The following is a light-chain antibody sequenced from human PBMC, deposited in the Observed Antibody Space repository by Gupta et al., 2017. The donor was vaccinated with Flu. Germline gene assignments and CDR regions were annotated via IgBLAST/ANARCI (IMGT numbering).Light chain of an antibody. Sequence: SSANIGCAYVHWYQQLQGTAPKLLIYKNNQRPSGVPDRFSGSKSGTSASLAISGLRSEEEADYYCTAWDDSLSGYVFGAGTKVTVL. CDR3: TAWDDSLSGYV. V-gene: IGLV1-47*01. CDR2: KNN. CDR1: SANIGCAY. J-gene: IGLJ1*01.